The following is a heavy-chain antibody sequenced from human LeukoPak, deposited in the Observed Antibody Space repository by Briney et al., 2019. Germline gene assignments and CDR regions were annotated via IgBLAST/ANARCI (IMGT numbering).Heavy chain of an antibody. D-gene: IGHD3-3*01. CDR3: AKLSGYYRESAFDI. CDR1: GFTFSSFA. J-gene: IGHJ3*02. CDR2: ISDSGGST. Sequence: PGGSLRLSCAASGFTFSSFAMSWVRQAPGKRLEWVSAISDSGGSTYYADSVKGRFTISRDNSKNTLYLQMNSLRADDTAVYYCAKLSGYYRESAFDIWGQGTMVTVSS. V-gene: IGHV3-23*01.